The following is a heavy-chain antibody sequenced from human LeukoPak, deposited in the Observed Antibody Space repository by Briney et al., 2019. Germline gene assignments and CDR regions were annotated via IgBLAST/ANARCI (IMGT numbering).Heavy chain of an antibody. V-gene: IGHV4-59*01. CDR2: IYYSGST. Sequence: SETLSLTCTVSGGSISSYYWSWIRQPPGKGLEWIGYIYYSGSTNYNPSLKSRVTISVDTSKNQFSLKLSSVTAADTAVYYCATLRYFDWLSDGNWFDPWGQGTLVTVSS. CDR3: ATLRYFDWLSDGNWFDP. D-gene: IGHD3-9*01. J-gene: IGHJ5*02. CDR1: GGSISSYY.